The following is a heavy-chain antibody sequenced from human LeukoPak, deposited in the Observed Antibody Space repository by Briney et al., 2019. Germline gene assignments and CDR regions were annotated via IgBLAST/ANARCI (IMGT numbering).Heavy chain of an antibody. CDR2: IYYSGST. V-gene: IGHV4-39*07. D-gene: IGHD5-24*01. Sequence: SETLSLTCTVSGGFISSSSYYWGWIRQPPGKGLEWIGSIYYSGSTYYNPSLKSRVTISVDTSKNQFSLKLSSVTAADTAVYYCAGVEMATIILTNWGQGTLVTVSS. CDR3: AGVEMATIILTN. CDR1: GGFISSSSYY. J-gene: IGHJ4*02.